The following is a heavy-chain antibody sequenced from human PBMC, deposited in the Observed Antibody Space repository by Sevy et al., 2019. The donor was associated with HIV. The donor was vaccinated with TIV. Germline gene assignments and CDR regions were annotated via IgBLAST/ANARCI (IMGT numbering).Heavy chain of an antibody. J-gene: IGHJ4*02. Sequence: ASVKVSCKASGYNFNNYYIHWVRQAPGQGLQWMGVINPTSSSTYYPPKFQGRVTMTRDRSTSTVSLDLSSLRSEDTAEYYCARGDGTGRCFDSWGQGTLVTVSS. CDR3: ARGDGTGRCFDS. CDR1: GYNFNNYY. V-gene: IGHV1-46*02. D-gene: IGHD1-26*01. CDR2: INPTSSST.